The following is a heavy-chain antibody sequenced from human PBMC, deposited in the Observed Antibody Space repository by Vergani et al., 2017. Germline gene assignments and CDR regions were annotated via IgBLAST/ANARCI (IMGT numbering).Heavy chain of an antibody. CDR3: SLGVMDCYDPSGHEARDC. V-gene: IGHV3-66*02. J-gene: IGHJ4*02. D-gene: IGHD3-22*01. Sequence: ELHLVQSGGGLVQPGESLRLSCAPSGFTVSDNYMTWVRQAPGKGLEWVSIIYTDGTTAYADSVKGRFTISRDDSKNTLFLDMNNLRPEDTAVYYCSLGVMDCYDPSGHEARDCWGQGTLVTVSS. CDR1: GFTVSDNY. CDR2: IYTDGTT.